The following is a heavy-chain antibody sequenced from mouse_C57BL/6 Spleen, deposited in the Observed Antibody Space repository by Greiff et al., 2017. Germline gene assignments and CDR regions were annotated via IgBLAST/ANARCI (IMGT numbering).Heavy chain of an antibody. J-gene: IGHJ2*01. V-gene: IGHV5-16*01. Sequence: EVQLQESEGGLVQPGSSMKLSCTASGFTFSDYYMAWVRQVPEKGLEWVANINYDGSSTYYLDSLKSRFIISRDNAKNILYLQMSSLKSEDTATYYCAREEDYFDYWGQGTTLTVSS. CDR3: AREEDYFDY. CDR2: INYDGSST. CDR1: GFTFSDYY.